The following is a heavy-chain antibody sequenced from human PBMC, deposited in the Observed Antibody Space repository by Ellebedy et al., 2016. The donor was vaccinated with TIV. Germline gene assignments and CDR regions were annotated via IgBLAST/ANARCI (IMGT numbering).Heavy chain of an antibody. J-gene: IGHJ5*02. CDR1: GGSISSISYH. CDR2: SHYSGST. CDR3: ARDGTSTRFDP. V-gene: IGHV4-39*07. D-gene: IGHD2/OR15-2a*01. Sequence: MPSETLSLTCSVSGGSISSISYHWGWVRQSPGKGLEWIGNSHYSGSTYYNPSLKSRVTISVDTSKNQFSLKLSSVTAADTAVYYCARDGTSTRFDPWGQGTLVTVSS.